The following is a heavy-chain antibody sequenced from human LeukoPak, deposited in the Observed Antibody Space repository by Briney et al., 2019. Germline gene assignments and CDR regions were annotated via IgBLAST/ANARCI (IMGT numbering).Heavy chain of an antibody. Sequence: PGRSLRLSCAASGFTFSSYGMHWVRQAPGKGLEWVAVIWYDGSNKYYADSVKGRFTISRDNFKNTLYLQMNSLRAEDTAVYYCAKDQGGSYSYFDYWGQGTLVTVSS. CDR2: IWYDGSNK. V-gene: IGHV3-33*06. D-gene: IGHD1-26*01. CDR1: GFTFSSYG. CDR3: AKDQGGSYSYFDY. J-gene: IGHJ4*02.